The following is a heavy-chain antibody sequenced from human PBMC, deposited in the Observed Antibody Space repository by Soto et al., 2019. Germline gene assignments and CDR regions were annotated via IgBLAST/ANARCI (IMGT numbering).Heavy chain of an antibody. CDR3: ARVKHDYGERPFDY. CDR2: IYYSGST. V-gene: IGHV4-39*01. D-gene: IGHD4-17*01. CDR1: GGSISSSSYY. Sequence: PSETLSLTCTVSGGSISSSSYYWGWIRQPPGKGLEWIGSIYYSGSTYYNPSLKSRVTISVDTSKNQFSLKLSSVTAADTAVYYCARVKHDYGERPFDYWGQGTLVTVSS. J-gene: IGHJ4*02.